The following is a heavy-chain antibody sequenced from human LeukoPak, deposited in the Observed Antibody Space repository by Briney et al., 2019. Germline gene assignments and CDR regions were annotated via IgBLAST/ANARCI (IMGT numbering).Heavy chain of an antibody. Sequence: GGSLRLSCAASGFTFSSYAMSWVRQAPGKGLEWVSGIIDSGSNTYHADSVKDRFTISRDNSKNTLYLQVNSLRAEDTAIYYCAKDRGSGWIRGFDYWGQGTLVTVSS. D-gene: IGHD6-19*01. CDR3: AKDRGSGWIRGFDY. J-gene: IGHJ4*02. CDR1: GFTFSSYA. V-gene: IGHV3-23*01. CDR2: IIDSGSNT.